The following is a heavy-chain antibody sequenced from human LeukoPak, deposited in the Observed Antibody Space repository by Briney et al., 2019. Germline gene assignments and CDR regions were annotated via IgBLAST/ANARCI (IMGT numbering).Heavy chain of an antibody. V-gene: IGHV4-39*01. Sequence: SETLSLTCTVSGGSISSSSYYWGWIRHPPGKGLEWSGSIYYSGSTYYNPSLKSRVTISVDTSKNQFSLKLSSVTAAETAVYYCARHEAIRSYFDYWGQGTLVTVSS. CDR3: ARHEAIRSYFDY. CDR1: GGSISSSSYY. J-gene: IGHJ4*02. CDR2: IYYSGST.